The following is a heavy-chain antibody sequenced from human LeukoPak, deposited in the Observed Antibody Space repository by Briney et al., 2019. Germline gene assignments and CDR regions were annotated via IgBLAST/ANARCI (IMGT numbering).Heavy chain of an antibody. J-gene: IGHJ4*02. V-gene: IGHV1-69*05. CDR2: IVPMFGIA. Sequence: SVKVSCKASGGTFITYGINWVRQAPGQGLEWMGEIVPMFGIANYAQKFEGRVSITTDESSTTAYMELSSLRSEDTAFYYCATTSVRDGFNYFDYWGQGTLVPVSS. D-gene: IGHD5-24*01. CDR3: ATTSVRDGFNYFDY. CDR1: GGTFITYG.